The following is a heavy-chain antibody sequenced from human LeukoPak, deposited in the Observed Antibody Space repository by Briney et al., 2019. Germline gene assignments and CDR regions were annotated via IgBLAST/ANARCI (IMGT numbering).Heavy chain of an antibody. CDR1: GFIFSSYG. V-gene: IGHV3-30*02. Sequence: GGSLRLSCAASGFIFSSYGMHWVRHAPGKGLEWVAFIRYDGCDKYYADSVKGRFTISRDNSKNTLYLQMNSLRVEVTAVYYCAKVVDNLDYWGQGTLVTVSS. CDR2: IRYDGCDK. D-gene: IGHD2-15*01. CDR3: AKVVDNLDY. J-gene: IGHJ4*02.